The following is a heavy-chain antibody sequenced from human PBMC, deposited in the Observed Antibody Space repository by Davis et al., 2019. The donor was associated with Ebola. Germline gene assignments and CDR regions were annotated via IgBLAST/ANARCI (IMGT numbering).Heavy chain of an antibody. CDR2: ISWDGGST. D-gene: IGHD3-3*01. CDR1: GFTFDDYT. V-gene: IGHV3-43*01. Sequence: GGSLRLSCAASGFTFDDYTMHWVRQAPGKGLEWVSLISWDGGSTYYADSVKGRFTISRDNSKNSLYLQMNSLRTEDTALYYCAKDLKLGGFWSGYSDYWGQGTLVTVSS. J-gene: IGHJ4*02. CDR3: AKDLKLGGFWSGYSDY.